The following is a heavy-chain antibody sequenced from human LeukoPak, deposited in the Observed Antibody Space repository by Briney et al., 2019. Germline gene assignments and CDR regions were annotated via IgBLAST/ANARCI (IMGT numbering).Heavy chain of an antibody. Sequence: GESLKISCKGSGYSFTSYWIGWVRQMPGKGLEWMGIIYSGDSDTRYSPSFQGQVTISADKSISTAYLQWSSLKASDTAMYYCARQRGYGDSSGYWFDPWGQGTLVTVSS. CDR1: GYSFTSYW. CDR3: ARQRGYGDSSGYWFDP. J-gene: IGHJ5*02. D-gene: IGHD3-22*01. CDR2: IYSGDSDT. V-gene: IGHV5-51*01.